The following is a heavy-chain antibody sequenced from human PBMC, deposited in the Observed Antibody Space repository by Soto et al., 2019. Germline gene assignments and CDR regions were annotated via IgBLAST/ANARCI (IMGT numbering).Heavy chain of an antibody. V-gene: IGHV4-34*01. Sequence: PSETLSLTCAVYGGSFSGYYWSWIRQPPGKGLEWIGEINHSGSTNYNPSLKSRVTISVDTSKNQFSLKLSSVTAADTAVYYCARREGDHNYYDFWRGRNDAFDIWGQGTMVTVSS. D-gene: IGHD3-3*01. J-gene: IGHJ3*02. CDR3: ARREGDHNYYDFWRGRNDAFDI. CDR1: GGSFSGYY. CDR2: INHSGST.